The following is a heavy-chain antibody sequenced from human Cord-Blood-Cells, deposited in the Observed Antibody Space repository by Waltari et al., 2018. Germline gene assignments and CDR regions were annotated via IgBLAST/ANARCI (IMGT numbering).Heavy chain of an antibody. CDR2: ISYDGSNK. V-gene: IGHV3-30-3*01. J-gene: IGHJ4*02. CDR1: GFTFSSFA. CDR3: AREQLVPYFDY. Sequence: QVQLVESGGGVVQPGRSLRLSCAASGFTFSSFAMHWVRQAPGKGPEWVAVISYDGSNKYYADSVKGRFTISRDNSKNTLYLQMNSLRAEDTAVYYCAREQLVPYFDYWGQGTLVTVSS. D-gene: IGHD6-13*01.